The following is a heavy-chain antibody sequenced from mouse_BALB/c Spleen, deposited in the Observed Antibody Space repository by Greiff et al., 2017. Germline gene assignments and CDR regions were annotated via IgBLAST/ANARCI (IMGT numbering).Heavy chain of an antibody. Sequence: EVMLVESGGGLVKPGGSLKLSCAASGFAFSSYDMSWVRQTPEKRLEWVAYISSGGGSTYYPDTVKGRFTISRDNAKNTLYLQMSSLKSEDTAMYYCARNYGSYYFDYWGQGTTLTVSS. D-gene: IGHD1-1*01. CDR3: ARNYGSYYFDY. CDR1: GFAFSSYD. V-gene: IGHV5-12-1*01. CDR2: ISSGGGST. J-gene: IGHJ2*01.